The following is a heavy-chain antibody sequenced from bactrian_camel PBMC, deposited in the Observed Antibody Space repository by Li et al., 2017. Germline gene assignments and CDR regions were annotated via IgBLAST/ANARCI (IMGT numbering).Heavy chain of an antibody. CDR1: GFTFSSYY. J-gene: IGHJ6*01. Sequence: HVQLVESGGGLVQPGRSLRLSCTASGFTFSSYYTSWVRQAPGKGLEWVSTIYRDGDHTRYADSVKGRFTISRDNAKNALYLQMNSLKPEDTAMYYCAADSVGPIGMLDPQPTDFNYWGQGTQVTVS. D-gene: IGHD2*01. CDR3: AADSVGPIGMLDPQPTDFNY. V-gene: IGHV3-2*01. CDR2: IYRDGDHT.